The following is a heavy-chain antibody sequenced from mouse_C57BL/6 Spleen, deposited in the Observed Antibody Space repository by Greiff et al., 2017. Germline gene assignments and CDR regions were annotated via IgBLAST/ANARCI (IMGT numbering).Heavy chain of an antibody. V-gene: IGHV1-82*01. D-gene: IGHD1-1*01. Sequence: QVQLQQSGPELVKPGASVKISCKASGYAFSSSWMNWVKQRPGKGLEWIGRIYPGDGDTNYNGKFKGKATLTADKSSSTAYMQLSSLTSKDSAVYFCANPYGSSYDGFAYWGQGTLVTVSA. CDR1: GYAFSSSW. CDR3: ANPYGSSYDGFAY. CDR2: IYPGDGDT. J-gene: IGHJ3*01.